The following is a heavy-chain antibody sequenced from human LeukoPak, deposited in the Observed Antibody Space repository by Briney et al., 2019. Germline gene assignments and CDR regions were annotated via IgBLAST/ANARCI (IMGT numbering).Heavy chain of an antibody. CDR3: VRPESAGTKYRFDY. Sequence: SETLSLTCTASGGSISSYYWSWIRQPPGKGLEWIGYKYYDGNSGNTNYNPSLESRVTISVDTSKNHVSLNLTSVTAADTAVYYCVRPESAGTKYRFDYWGQGALVTVSS. V-gene: IGHV4-59*01. CDR2: KYYDGNSGNT. D-gene: IGHD1-1*01. CDR1: GGSISSYY. J-gene: IGHJ4*02.